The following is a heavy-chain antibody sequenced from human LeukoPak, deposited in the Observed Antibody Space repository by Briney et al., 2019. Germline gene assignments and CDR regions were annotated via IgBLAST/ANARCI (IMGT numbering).Heavy chain of an antibody. CDR2: IYYSGST. CDR1: GGSISSYY. V-gene: IGHV4-59*01. CDR3: ARDGYSYGLGWFDP. Sequence: SETLSLTCTVSGGSISSYYWSWIRQPPGRGLVWIGYIYYSGSTNYNHSLKSRVTISVDTSKNQFSLRLTSVTAADTAVYFCARDGYSYGLGWFDPWGQGTLVTVSS. D-gene: IGHD5-18*01. J-gene: IGHJ5*02.